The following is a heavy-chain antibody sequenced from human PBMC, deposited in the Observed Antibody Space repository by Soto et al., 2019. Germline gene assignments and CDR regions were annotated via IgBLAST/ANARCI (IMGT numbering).Heavy chain of an antibody. CDR3: ARVDSSGLRFDY. CDR2: ISGRSSTI. D-gene: IGHD6-19*01. Sequence: PGGSLRLSCAGSGFTFSSYSMNWVRQAPGKGLEWLSYISGRSSTIYSADSVKGRFTISSDNAKNSLYLQMNSLRAEVTAVYYCARVDSSGLRFDYWGQGSLVTVSS. J-gene: IGHJ4*02. CDR1: GFTFSSYS. V-gene: IGHV3-48*01.